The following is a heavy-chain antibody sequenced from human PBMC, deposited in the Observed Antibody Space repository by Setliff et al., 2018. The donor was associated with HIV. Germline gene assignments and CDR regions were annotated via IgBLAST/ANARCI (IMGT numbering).Heavy chain of an antibody. V-gene: IGHV3-23*01. D-gene: IGHD6-19*01. Sequence: PGGSLRLSCAASGFTFSSYGMHWVRQAPGKGLEWVSAISGSGGSTYYADSVKGRFTISRDNAKNSLYLQMSSLRAEDTAVYYCARDVAVASFFNYWGQGTLVTVSS. CDR1: GFTFSSYG. CDR3: ARDVAVASFFNY. J-gene: IGHJ4*02. CDR2: ISGSGGST.